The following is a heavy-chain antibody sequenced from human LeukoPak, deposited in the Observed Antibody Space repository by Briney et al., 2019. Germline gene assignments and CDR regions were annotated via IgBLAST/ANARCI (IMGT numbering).Heavy chain of an antibody. V-gene: IGHV3-53*01. Sequence: GGSLRLSCAASGFTVRSKYMSWVRQAPGMGLEWVSVIYTDGNTYYEDSVKGRFTISRDKSKNTVYLQMNSLRAEDTAVYYCAEGNYYYYNYMDVWGRGTTVTVSS. CDR1: GFTVRSKY. CDR2: IYTDGNT. J-gene: IGHJ6*03. CDR3: AEGNYYYYNYMDV. D-gene: IGHD1-1*01.